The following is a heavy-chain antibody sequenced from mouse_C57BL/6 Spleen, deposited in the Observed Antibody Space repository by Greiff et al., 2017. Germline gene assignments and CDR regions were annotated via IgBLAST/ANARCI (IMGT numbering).Heavy chain of an antibody. V-gene: IGHV1-69*01. D-gene: IGHD1-1*01. Sequence: QVQLQQPGAELVMPGASVKLSCKASGYTFTSYWMHWVKQRPGQGLEWIGEIDPSDSYTNYNQKFKGKSTLTVDKSSSTAYMQLSSLTSEDSAVYYCASWSITTVVADYWGQGTTLTVSS. CDR1: GYTFTSYW. CDR3: ASWSITTVVADY. CDR2: IDPSDSYT. J-gene: IGHJ2*01.